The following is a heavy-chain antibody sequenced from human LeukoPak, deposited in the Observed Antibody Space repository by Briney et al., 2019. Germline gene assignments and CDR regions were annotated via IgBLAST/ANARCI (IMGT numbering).Heavy chain of an antibody. Sequence: GGSLRLSCAASGITLSNYWMHWVRQAPGKGLEWVSGISGSGGSTYYADSVKGRFTISRDNSKNTLYLQLDSLGAEDTALYYCAKNSGYYFGSGSPNDAFDFWGQGTMVTVSS. J-gene: IGHJ3*01. CDR1: GITLSNYW. V-gene: IGHV3-23*01. CDR2: ISGSGGST. D-gene: IGHD3-10*01. CDR3: AKNSGYYFGSGSPNDAFDF.